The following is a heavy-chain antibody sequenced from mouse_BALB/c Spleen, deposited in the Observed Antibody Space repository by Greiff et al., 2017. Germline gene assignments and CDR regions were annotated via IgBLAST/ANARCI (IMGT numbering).Heavy chain of an antibody. Sequence: VQLQQSGAELVRPGASVTLSCKASGYTFTDYEMHWVKQTPVHGLEWIGAIDPETGGTAYNQKFKGKATLTADKSSSTAYMELRSLTSEDSAVDYCTRNYYGCGVFDDGGQGTALTVSS. CDR1: GYTFTDYE. CDR3: TRNYYGCGVFDD. J-gene: IGHJ2*01. CDR2: IDPETGGT. D-gene: IGHD1-2*01. V-gene: IGHV1-15*01.